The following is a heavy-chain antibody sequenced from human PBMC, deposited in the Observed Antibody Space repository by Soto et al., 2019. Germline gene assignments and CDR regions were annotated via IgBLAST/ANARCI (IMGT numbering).Heavy chain of an antibody. CDR2: LNPNSGGT. D-gene: IGHD6-13*01. Sequence: GASVKVSCKASGYTFTGYYMHWVRQAPVQGLEWMGWLNPNSGGTNSAQNFQGWVTMTRDTSISTHYMELSRLRSADTAVYYCARGGSLIAAAGRGSLDIGGQGTLVTVSS. V-gene: IGHV1-2*04. J-gene: IGHJ3*02. CDR1: GYTFTGYY. CDR3: ARGGSLIAAAGRGSLDI.